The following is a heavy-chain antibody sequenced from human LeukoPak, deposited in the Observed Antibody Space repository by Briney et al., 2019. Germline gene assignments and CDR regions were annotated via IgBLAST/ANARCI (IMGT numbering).Heavy chain of an antibody. J-gene: IGHJ4*02. CDR1: GGTFNRYG. V-gene: IGHV1-69*04. Sequence: ASVKVSCKASGGTFNRYGITWVRQAPGQGPEWMGRIIPILNITNYAQKFQGRVTITADKSTSTAYTELSSLRSEDTAVYYCARDSSGSSPNFDYWGQGTLVTVSS. CDR2: IIPILNIT. CDR3: ARDSSGSSPNFDY. D-gene: IGHD1-26*01.